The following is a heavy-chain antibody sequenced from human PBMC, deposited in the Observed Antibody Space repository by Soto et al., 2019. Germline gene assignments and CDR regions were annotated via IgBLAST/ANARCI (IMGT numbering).Heavy chain of an antibody. CDR3: ARSEKIVAVRGGYYYGMDV. CDR1: GGSINSSGVS. CDR2: IYYSGTT. J-gene: IGHJ6*02. Sequence: QLQLQESGPGLVKPSETLSLTCTLSGGSINSSGVSWGWIRQPPGKGLEWIGTIYYSGTTYYNPSLRSRVTISVDTSKNQFSLKLSSVTAADTAVYYCARSEKIVAVRGGYYYGMDVWGQGTTVTVSS. D-gene: IGHD6-19*01. V-gene: IGHV4-39*01.